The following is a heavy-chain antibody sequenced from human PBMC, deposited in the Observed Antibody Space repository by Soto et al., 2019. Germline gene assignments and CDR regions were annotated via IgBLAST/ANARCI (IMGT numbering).Heavy chain of an antibody. CDR1: GDSYSISTYS. J-gene: IGHJ5*02. CDR3: AGMPYTNGLRHDP. D-gene: IGHD2-8*01. CDR2: IYQSGVT. V-gene: IGHV4-30-2*01. Sequence: SETLSLTCNMSGDSYSISTYSWSWIRQPPGKALQWIGFIYQSGVTSYNPSLASRVSISLDRSNNQCPLKLKSVTAADTAVYFCAGMPYTNGLRHDPWGPGTLVTVSS.